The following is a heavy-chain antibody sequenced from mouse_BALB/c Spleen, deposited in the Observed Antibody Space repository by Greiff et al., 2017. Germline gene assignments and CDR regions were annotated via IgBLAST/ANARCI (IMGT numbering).Heavy chain of an antibody. CDR3: ARGGYAMDY. CDR2: IAPGSGST. CDR1: GYTFSSYW. J-gene: IGHJ4*01. V-gene: IGHV1S41*01. Sequence: ELMKPGASVKISCKAAGYTFSSYWINWIKQRPGQGLEWIGRIAPGSGSTYYNEMFKGKATLTVDTSSSTAYIQLSSLSSEDSAVYFCARGGYAMDYWGQGTSVTVSS.